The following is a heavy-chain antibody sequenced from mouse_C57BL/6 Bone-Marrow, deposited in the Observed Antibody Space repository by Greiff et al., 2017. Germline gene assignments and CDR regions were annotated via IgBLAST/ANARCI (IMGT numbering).Heavy chain of an antibody. CDR3: ARRVY. Sequence: ESGPELVKPGASVKISCKASGYAFSSSWMNWVKQRPGKGLEWIGRIYPGDGDTNYNGKCKGKATLTADKSSSTAYMQLSSLTSEDSAVYFCARRVYWGQGALVTVSA. CDR1: GYAFSSSW. J-gene: IGHJ3*01. V-gene: IGHV1-82*01. CDR2: IYPGDGDT.